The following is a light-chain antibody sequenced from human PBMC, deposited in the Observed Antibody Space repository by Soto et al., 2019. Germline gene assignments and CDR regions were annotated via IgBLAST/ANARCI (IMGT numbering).Light chain of an antibody. V-gene: IGLV2-11*01. CDR1: TIDVDSSNY. Sequence: QSALTQPRSVSGSPGQSVTISCTGPTIDVDSSNYVSWYQQHPGKAPKLMIYDVSERPSGVPDRFSGSKSGSTASLTISGLQAEDEADYYCCSYANTFYVFGSGTKLTVL. CDR2: DVS. J-gene: IGLJ1*01. CDR3: CSYANTFYV.